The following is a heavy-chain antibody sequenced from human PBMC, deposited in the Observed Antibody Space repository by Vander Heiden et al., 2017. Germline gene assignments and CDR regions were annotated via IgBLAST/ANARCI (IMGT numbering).Heavy chain of an antibody. CDR1: GGSSSSYY. D-gene: IGHD3-3*01. J-gene: IGHJ5*02. Sequence: TVSGGSSSSYYWSWIRQPPGKGLEWIGYIYYSGSTNYNPALKSRVTISVDTSKNQFSLKLRSVTAADTAVYYCAMCSTSFGVAGFDPWVQGTLVTVYS. CDR2: IYYSGST. CDR3: AMCSTSFGVAGFDP. V-gene: IGHV4-59*01.